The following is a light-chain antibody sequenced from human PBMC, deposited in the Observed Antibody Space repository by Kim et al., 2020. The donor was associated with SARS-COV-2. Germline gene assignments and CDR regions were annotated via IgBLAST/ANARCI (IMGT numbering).Light chain of an antibody. CDR2: GAS. CDR1: QSVSSSY. J-gene: IGKJ3*01. V-gene: IGKV3-20*01. CDR3: QQYGSSFT. Sequence: ELVLSKSPGTWFLLPGEGATLPCRASQSVSSSYLAWYKQKPGQAPRLLIYGASSRSTGIPDRFSGSGSGTDFTLTISRLEPEDFAVYYCQQYGSSFTFGPGTKVDIK.